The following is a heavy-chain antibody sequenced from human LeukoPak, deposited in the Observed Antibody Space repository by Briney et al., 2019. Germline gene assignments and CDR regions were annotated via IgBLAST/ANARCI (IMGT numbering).Heavy chain of an antibody. CDR3: ARADPIVAAAGRLWFDP. CDR2: IYYSGST. Sequence: PSETLSLTCAVYGGSFSGYYWSWIRQPPGKGLEWIGYIYYSGSTNYNPSLKSRVTISVDTSKNQFSLKLSSVTAADTAVYYCARADPIVAAAGRLWFDPWGQGTLVTVSS. J-gene: IGHJ5*02. CDR1: GGSFSGYY. D-gene: IGHD6-13*01. V-gene: IGHV4-59*01.